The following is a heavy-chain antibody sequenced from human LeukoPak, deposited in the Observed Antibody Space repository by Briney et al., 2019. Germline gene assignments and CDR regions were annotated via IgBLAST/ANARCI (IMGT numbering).Heavy chain of an antibody. Sequence: PSETLSLTCAVSDDSIRNNYYWGWIRQPPGKGLEWIGSIYHSGSTYYNPSHKSRVTISADTSKNQFSLKVNSVTAADMAVYYCARRPGVRGYTGLVYFQYWGQGTLVIVSS. D-gene: IGHD2-8*01. CDR1: DDSIRNNYY. V-gene: IGHV4-38-2*01. CDR2: IYHSGST. J-gene: IGHJ1*01. CDR3: ARRPGVRGYTGLVYFQY.